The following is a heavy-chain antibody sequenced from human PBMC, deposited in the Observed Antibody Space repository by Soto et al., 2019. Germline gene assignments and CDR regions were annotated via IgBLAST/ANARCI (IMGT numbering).Heavy chain of an antibody. CDR2: IIPILGTA. D-gene: IGHD3-3*01. CDR3: AQVPYYDFWSGYYLPEFYYYYYGMDV. Sequence: SVKVSCKASGGTFSSYAISWVRQAPGQGLEWMGGIIPILGTANYAQKFQGRVTITADKSTSTAYMELSSLRSEDTAVYYCAQVPYYDFWSGYYLPEFYYYYYGMDVWGQGTTVTVSS. CDR1: GGTFSSYA. V-gene: IGHV1-69*10. J-gene: IGHJ6*02.